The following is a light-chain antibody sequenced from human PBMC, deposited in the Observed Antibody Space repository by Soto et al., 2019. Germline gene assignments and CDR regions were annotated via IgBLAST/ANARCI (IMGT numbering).Light chain of an antibody. CDR2: WAS. CDR1: QSVLYSSNNKNY. J-gene: IGKJ4*02. V-gene: IGKV4-1*01. Sequence: DIVMTQSPDSLAVSLGERATINCKSSQSVLYSSNNKNYLAWYQQKPGQPPKLLIYWASTRESGVPDRFSGSWSWTDFTLTISILQAEDVAVYYCQQCYSNPLTFGGGTKVEIK. CDR3: QQCYSNPLT.